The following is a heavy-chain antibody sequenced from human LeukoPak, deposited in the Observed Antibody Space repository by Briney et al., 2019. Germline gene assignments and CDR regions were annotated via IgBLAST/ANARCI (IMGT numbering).Heavy chain of an antibody. J-gene: IGHJ1*01. CDR3: AKDIRSSSWYLFQH. Sequence: GGSLRLSCAASGFTFDDYAMHWVRQAPGRGLEWVSGISWNSGSIGYADSVKGRFTISRDNAKNSLYLQMNSLRAEDTALYYCAKDIRSSSWYLFQHWGQGTLVTVSS. CDR1: GFTFDDYA. V-gene: IGHV3-9*01. D-gene: IGHD6-13*01. CDR2: ISWNSGSI.